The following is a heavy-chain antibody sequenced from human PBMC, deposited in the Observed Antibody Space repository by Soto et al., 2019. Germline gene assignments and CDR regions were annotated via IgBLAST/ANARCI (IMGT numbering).Heavy chain of an antibody. Sequence: QVQLVQSGAEMRKPGSSVKVSCKASGGTFSSYAISWVRQAPGQGLEWMGGIIPIFGTANYAQKFQGRVTITADKSTSTAYMELSSLRSADTAVNYCASGSSSGWYFSSNYWGQETLVTVSS. D-gene: IGHD6-19*01. J-gene: IGHJ4*02. CDR3: ASGSSSGWYFSSNY. V-gene: IGHV1-69*06. CDR1: GGTFSSYA. CDR2: IIPIFGTA.